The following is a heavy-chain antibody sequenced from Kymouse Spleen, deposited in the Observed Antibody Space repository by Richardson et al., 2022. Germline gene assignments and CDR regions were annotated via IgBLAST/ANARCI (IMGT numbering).Heavy chain of an antibody. CDR2: INHSGST. CDR3: ARGGQPEAFDI. CDR1: GGSFSGYY. Sequence: QVQLQQWGAGLLKPSETLSLTCAVYGGSFSGYYWSWIRQPPGKGLEWIGEINHSGSTNYNPSLKSRVTISVDTSKNQFSLKLSSVTAADTAVYYCARGGQPEAFDIWGQGTMVTVSS. V-gene: IGHV4-34*01. D-gene: IGHD6-13*01,IGHD6-25*01,IGHD6-6*01. J-gene: IGHJ3*02.